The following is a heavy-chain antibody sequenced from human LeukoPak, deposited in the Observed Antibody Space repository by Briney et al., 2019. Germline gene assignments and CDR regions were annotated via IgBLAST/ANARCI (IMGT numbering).Heavy chain of an antibody. J-gene: IGHJ4*02. CDR3: ARSDSSGYHYFDY. V-gene: IGHV4-39*01. Sequence: SETLSLTCTVSGGSITSRNYFWGWIRQPPGKGLEWLGSMDYSGTTYYNPSLKSRVTIFADTSNSQFSLRLSSVTAADTAVYYCARSDSSGYHYFDYWGQGVLVTVSS. CDR2: MDYSGTT. CDR1: GGSITSRNYF. D-gene: IGHD3-22*01.